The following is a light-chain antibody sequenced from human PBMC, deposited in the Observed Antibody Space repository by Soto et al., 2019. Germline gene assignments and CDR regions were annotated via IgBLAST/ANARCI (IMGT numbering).Light chain of an antibody. CDR3: QQYENYWT. J-gene: IGKJ1*01. Sequence: DIQMTQSPSTLSASVGDRVTITCRASQTVGSWLAWYQQKPGTAPKLLIYDASNLESGVPSRFSGSGSGTEFTLTISNLQPDDFATYYCQQYENYWTFGQGTKVDIK. V-gene: IGKV1-5*01. CDR1: QTVGSW. CDR2: DAS.